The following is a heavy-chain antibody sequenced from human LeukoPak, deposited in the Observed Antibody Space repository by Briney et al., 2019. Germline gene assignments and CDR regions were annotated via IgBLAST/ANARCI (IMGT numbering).Heavy chain of an antibody. CDR3: ARDYDRYCSGGSCSEFDY. Sequence: GGSLRLSCEASGLTFGDYTMHWVRQAPGKGLEWVANIKQDGSEKYYVDSVKGRFTISRDNAKNSLYLQMNSLRAEDTAVYYCARDYDRYCSGGSCSEFDYWGQGTLVTVSS. J-gene: IGHJ4*02. CDR1: GLTFGDYT. D-gene: IGHD2-15*01. CDR2: IKQDGSEK. V-gene: IGHV3-7*01.